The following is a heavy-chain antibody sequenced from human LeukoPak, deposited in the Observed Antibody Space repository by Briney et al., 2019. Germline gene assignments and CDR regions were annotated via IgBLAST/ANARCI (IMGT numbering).Heavy chain of an antibody. D-gene: IGHD4-17*01. V-gene: IGHV3-30*18. Sequence: GGSLRLSCAASGFSFISYGMHWVRQAPGKGPEWVGVISDDGRSKDYADSVKGRFTISRDNSKDTLYLQMNSLRDEDTAVYYCAKRPSDYGDYVSYFDYWGQGTLVTVSS. J-gene: IGHJ4*02. CDR2: ISDDGRSK. CDR3: AKRPSDYGDYVSYFDY. CDR1: GFSFISYG.